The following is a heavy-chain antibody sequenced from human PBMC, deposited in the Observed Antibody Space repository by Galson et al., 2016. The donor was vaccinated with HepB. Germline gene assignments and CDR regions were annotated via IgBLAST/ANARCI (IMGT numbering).Heavy chain of an antibody. D-gene: IGHD6-13*01. V-gene: IGHV3-30*18. CDR3: AKEKSAYSNTWAGGRGMDV. CDR1: GVTLRKYG. Sequence: SLRLSCAASGVTLRKYGMHWVRQAPGKGLEWVALISYDGTEKHYPDSLKGRFTISRDDAKNTVSLQMNSLRREDTAVYYCAKEKSAYSNTWAGGRGMDVWGRGTTVTV. J-gene: IGHJ6*02. CDR2: ISYDGTEK.